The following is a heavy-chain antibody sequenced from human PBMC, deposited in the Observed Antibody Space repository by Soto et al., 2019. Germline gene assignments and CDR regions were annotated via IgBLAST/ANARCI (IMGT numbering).Heavy chain of an antibody. CDR2: IIPIFGTA. CDR3: ARSWGVVPAADLYSSSSLYDPDY. J-gene: IGHJ4*02. Sequence: QVQLVQSGAEVKKPGSSVKVSCKASGGTFSSYAISWVRQAPGQGLEWMGGIIPIFGTANYAQKFQGRVTITADESTSTAYMELSSLRSEDTAVYYCARSWGVVPAADLYSSSSLYDPDYWGQGTLVTVSS. V-gene: IGHV1-69*01. D-gene: IGHD6-6*01. CDR1: GGTFSSYA.